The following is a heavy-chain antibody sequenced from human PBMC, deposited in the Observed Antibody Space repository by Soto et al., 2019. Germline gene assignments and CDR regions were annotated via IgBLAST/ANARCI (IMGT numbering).Heavy chain of an antibody. Sequence: QVQLVESGGGVVQPGRSLRLSCAASGFTFSSYAMHWVRQAPGKGLEWVAVISYDGSNKYYADSVKGRFTMSRDNSKNTLYLQMNSLRAEDTAVYYCARYCSGGSCYSDWGQGTLVTVSS. V-gene: IGHV3-30-3*01. D-gene: IGHD2-15*01. CDR1: GFTFSSYA. CDR2: ISYDGSNK. J-gene: IGHJ4*02. CDR3: ARYCSGGSCYSD.